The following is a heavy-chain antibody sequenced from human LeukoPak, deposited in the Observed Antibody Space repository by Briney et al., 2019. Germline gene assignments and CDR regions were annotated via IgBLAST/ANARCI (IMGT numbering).Heavy chain of an antibody. Sequence: SETLSLTCTVSGGSISSSTYYWGWIRQPPGKGLEWIGSIYYSGSTYYNPSLKSRVTISGDTTKNQFSLKLSSVTAADTAVYYCARHWTGYSSGWYGFDPWGQGTLVTVSS. V-gene: IGHV4-39*01. CDR2: IYYSGST. J-gene: IGHJ5*02. CDR1: GGSISSSTYY. D-gene: IGHD6-19*01. CDR3: ARHWTGYSSGWYGFDP.